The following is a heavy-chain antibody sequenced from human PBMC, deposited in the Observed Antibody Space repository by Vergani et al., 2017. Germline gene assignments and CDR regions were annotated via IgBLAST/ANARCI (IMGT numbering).Heavy chain of an antibody. CDR1: GGSFTSYH. Sequence: QVQLQQWGGGLLKPSETLSLTCVVNGGSFTSYHWTWIRQSPGAGLEWVGDIDHTGRPDYNPSLKSRLTMSVDKSRNQFSLTPNSVTATDTAIYFCARVNTETNGHLYYYYYMDVWGQGTAVTVS. V-gene: IGHV4-34*01. CDR3: ARVNTETNGHLYYYYYMDV. D-gene: IGHD4-11*01. J-gene: IGHJ6*03. CDR2: IDHTGRP.